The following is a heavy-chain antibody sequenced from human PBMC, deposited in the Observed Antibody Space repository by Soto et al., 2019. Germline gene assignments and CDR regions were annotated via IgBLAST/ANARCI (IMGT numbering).Heavy chain of an antibody. D-gene: IGHD2-21*02. Sequence: SETLSLTCAVSGGSISSGGYSWSWIRQPPGKGLEWIGYIYHSGSTYYNPSLKSRVTISVDTSKNQFSLNLSSVTAADTAVYYCARHLPYCGGDCYSLDYWGQGTLVTVSS. CDR2: IYHSGST. V-gene: IGHV4-30-2*01. J-gene: IGHJ4*02. CDR3: ARHLPYCGGDCYSLDY. CDR1: GGSISSGGYS.